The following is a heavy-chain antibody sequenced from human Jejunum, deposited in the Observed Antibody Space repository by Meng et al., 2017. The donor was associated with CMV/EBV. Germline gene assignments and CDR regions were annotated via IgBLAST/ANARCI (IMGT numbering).Heavy chain of an antibody. V-gene: IGHV3-15*01. CDR3: TSIGDY. J-gene: IGHJ4*02. Sequence: LGLSCVASGFTFSTAWMSWVRQAPGKGLEWVARIKSKTHGGTTDYAAPEKARFTISRDDSKNTVYLQMNSLTAEDTAMYYCTSIGDYWGQGTLVTVSS. CDR1: GFTFSTAW. CDR2: IKSKTHGGTT.